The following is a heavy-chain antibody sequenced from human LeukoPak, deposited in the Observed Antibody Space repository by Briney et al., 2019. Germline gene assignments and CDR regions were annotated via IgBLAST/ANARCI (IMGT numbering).Heavy chain of an antibody. D-gene: IGHD5-24*01. V-gene: IGHV3-15*01. CDR3: TTARRASSSLDY. Sequence: GGSLRLSCTASGLTFSSAWMSWVRQAPGKGLEWIGHIRGKADGGTPDYAAPVKGKFTISRDDSKSTLFLQMDSLQIEDTAVYYCTTARRASSSLDYWGREPWSPSPQ. J-gene: IGHJ4*02. CDR1: GLTFSSAW. CDR2: IRGKADGGTP.